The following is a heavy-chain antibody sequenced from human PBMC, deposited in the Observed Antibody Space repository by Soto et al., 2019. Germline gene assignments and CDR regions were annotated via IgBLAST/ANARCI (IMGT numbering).Heavy chain of an antibody. Sequence: KTSETLSLTCTVSCDSISGFYWSWIRKSAGKGLEWIGRIYATGTTDYNPSLKSRVMMSVDTSKKQFSLKLRSVTAADTAVYYCVRDGTKTLRDWFDPWGQGISVTVSS. CDR3: VRDGTKTLRDWFDP. CDR2: IYATGTT. V-gene: IGHV4-4*07. J-gene: IGHJ5*02. D-gene: IGHD1-1*01. CDR1: CDSISGFY.